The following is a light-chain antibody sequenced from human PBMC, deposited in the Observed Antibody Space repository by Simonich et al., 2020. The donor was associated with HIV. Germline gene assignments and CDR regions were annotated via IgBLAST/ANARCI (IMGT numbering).Light chain of an antibody. CDR2: AAS. Sequence: EIVMTQSPATLSVSPGERATLSCRASQSIRSNLAWYKQKPGQTPRLLLYAASTRATGIPVGFSGSGAGTEFTLTISSMESEDFAVYYCQQYNNWPPAFGGWTNVEIK. V-gene: IGKV3-15*01. CDR3: QQYNNWPPA. J-gene: IGKJ4*01. CDR1: QSIRSN.